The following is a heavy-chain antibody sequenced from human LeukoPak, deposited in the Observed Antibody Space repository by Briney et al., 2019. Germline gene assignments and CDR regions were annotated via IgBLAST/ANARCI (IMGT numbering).Heavy chain of an antibody. V-gene: IGHV4-59*12. J-gene: IGHJ5*02. CDR3: ARRTQGMGPTKGYCSGGSCYNWFDP. D-gene: IGHD2-15*01. CDR2: IYYSGST. CDR1: GGSISSYY. Sequence: PSETLSLTCTVSGGSISSYYWSWIRQPPGKGLEWIGYIYYSGSTNYNPSLKSRVTISVDTSKNQFSLKLSSVTAADTAVYYCARRTQGMGPTKGYCSGGSCYNWFDPWGQGTPVTVSS.